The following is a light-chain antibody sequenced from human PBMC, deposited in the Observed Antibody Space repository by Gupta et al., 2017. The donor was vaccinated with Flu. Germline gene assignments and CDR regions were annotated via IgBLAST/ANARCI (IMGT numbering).Light chain of an antibody. CDR2: EVS. CDR3: SSYTSSSLP. CDR1: SSDVGGYNY. Sequence: QSALTQPASVSGSHGQSITISCTGTSSDVGGYNYVSWYQQHPGKAPKLMIYEVSNRPSGVSNRFSGSKSGNTASLTISGLQAEDEADYYCSSYTSSSLPFGTGTKVTVL. J-gene: IGLJ1*01. V-gene: IGLV2-14*01.